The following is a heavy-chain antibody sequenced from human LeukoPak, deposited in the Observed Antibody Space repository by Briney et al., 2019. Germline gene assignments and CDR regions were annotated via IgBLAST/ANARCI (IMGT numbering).Heavy chain of an antibody. CDR3: AKDWTPHNRVYDCLDS. Sequence: PGGSLRLSCVASGFAFGSYAMSWVRQAPGQGPEWVATISSGGDRFYAESVKGRFTNSRDDHRNTVWLQMNSLRAKDTALYYCAKDWTPHNRVYDCLDSWGQGTQVTVP. CDR2: ISSGGDR. CDR1: GFAFGSYA. J-gene: IGHJ4*02. V-gene: IGHV3-23*01. D-gene: IGHD3-16*01.